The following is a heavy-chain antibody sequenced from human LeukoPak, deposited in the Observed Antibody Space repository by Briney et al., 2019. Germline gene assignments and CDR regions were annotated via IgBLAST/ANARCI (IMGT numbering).Heavy chain of an antibody. V-gene: IGHV3-74*01. CDR1: GFTFSSYW. J-gene: IGHJ4*02. Sequence: GGSLRLSCAASGFTFSSYWMHWVRQAPGKGLVWVSRVDVHGQGTAYADSVKGRFTISRDNAKNTLSLQMNSLSAEDTAVYYCARSNYDSTTFYYHFDLWGQGTLVTVSS. D-gene: IGHD2/OR15-2a*01. CDR2: VDVHGQGT. CDR3: ARSNYDSTTFYYHFDL.